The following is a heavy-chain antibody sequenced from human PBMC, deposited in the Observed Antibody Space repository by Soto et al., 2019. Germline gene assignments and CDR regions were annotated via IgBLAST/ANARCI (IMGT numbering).Heavy chain of an antibody. J-gene: IGHJ4*02. CDR1: GFIFSSYA. Sequence: EVQLLESGGGLVQPGGSLRLSCAASGFIFSSYAMSWVRQAPGKGLEWVSGISGSDSSTYYADSVKGRFTISRDNYKSTLYLQMNSLRAEDTAVYYCAKDWGRVLGAENYWYYWGQGTLVTVSS. CDR2: ISGSDSST. D-gene: IGHD2-8*02. CDR3: AKDWGRVLGAENYWYY. V-gene: IGHV3-23*01.